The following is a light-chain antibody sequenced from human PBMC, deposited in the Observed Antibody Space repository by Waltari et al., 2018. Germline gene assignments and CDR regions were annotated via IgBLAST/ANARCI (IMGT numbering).Light chain of an antibody. Sequence: QSVLTQPPSASGTPGQRVTISCSGSSSNIGNNYVYWYQEFPGTAPKLLIYKNNQRAPGVPDRFSGSKSGTSMSLAISGLRTEDEADYYCAAWDDSLSRVIFGGGTKLTVL. J-gene: IGLJ2*01. CDR1: SSNIGNNY. CDR3: AAWDDSLSRVI. V-gene: IGLV1-47*01. CDR2: KNN.